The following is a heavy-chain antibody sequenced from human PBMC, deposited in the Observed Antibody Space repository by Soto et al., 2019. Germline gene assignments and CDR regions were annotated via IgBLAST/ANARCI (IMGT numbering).Heavy chain of an antibody. J-gene: IGHJ5*02. Sequence: EVQLVETGGGLIQPGGSLRLSCAASGFSISINYMSWVRQAPGKGLEWVSIIHSGGNTDYADSVKGRFTVSRDNSKNTVYLQMNSLRAEDTAIYYCASIAVAEGFDPWGQGTLDTVSS. CDR2: IHSGGNT. D-gene: IGHD6-19*01. V-gene: IGHV3-53*02. CDR1: GFSISINY. CDR3: ASIAVAEGFDP.